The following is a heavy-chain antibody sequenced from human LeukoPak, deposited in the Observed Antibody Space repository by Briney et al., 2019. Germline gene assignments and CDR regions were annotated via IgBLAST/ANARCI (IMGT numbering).Heavy chain of an antibody. CDR3: TTEKGLTIFGVVDY. V-gene: IGHV3-15*01. CDR2: IKSKTDGGTT. D-gene: IGHD3-3*01. Sequence: GGSLRLSCAASGFTFSKAWMSWVRQAPGKGLEWVGRIKSKTDGGTTDYAAPVKGRFTISRDDSKNTLYLQMNSLRTEDTAVYYCTTEKGLTIFGVVDYWGQGTLVTVSS. J-gene: IGHJ4*02. CDR1: GFTFSKAW.